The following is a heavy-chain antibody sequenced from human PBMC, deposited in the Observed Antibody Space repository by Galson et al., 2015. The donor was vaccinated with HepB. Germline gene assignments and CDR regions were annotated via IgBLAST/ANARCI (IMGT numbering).Heavy chain of an antibody. CDR3: ARVYFGSGSSSAYWYFDL. J-gene: IGHJ2*01. Sequence: SLRLSCAASGFTFSSYTTNWVRQAPGKGLESVSYISSTGTTMYYADSAKGRFTISRDNAQNSLYLQMNSLRDEDTAVYYCARVYFGSGSSSAYWYFDLWGRGTLATVSS. CDR1: GFTFSSYT. V-gene: IGHV3-48*02. CDR2: ISSTGTTM. D-gene: IGHD3-10*01.